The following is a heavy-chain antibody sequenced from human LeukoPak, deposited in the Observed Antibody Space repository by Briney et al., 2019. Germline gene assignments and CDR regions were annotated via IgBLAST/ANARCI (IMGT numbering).Heavy chain of an antibody. CDR3: ARHYNSVGPRGLEQFDY. CDR2: IYYSGST. D-gene: IGHD5-24*01. J-gene: IGHJ4*02. Sequence: SGTLSLTCTVSGGSISSYYWSWIRQPPGKGLEWIGYIYYSGSTNYNPSLKSRVTISVDTSKNQFSLKLSSVTAADTAVYYCARHYNSVGPRGLEQFDYWGQGTLVTVSS. CDR1: GGSISSYY. V-gene: IGHV4-59*08.